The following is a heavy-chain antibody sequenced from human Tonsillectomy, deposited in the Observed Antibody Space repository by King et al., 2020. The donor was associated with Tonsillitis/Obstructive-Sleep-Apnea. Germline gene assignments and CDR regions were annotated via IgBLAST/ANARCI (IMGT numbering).Heavy chain of an antibody. CDR3: ARDNWGLAVDRIDY. J-gene: IGHJ4*02. Sequence: VQLVESGGSVIRPGGSLRLSCAASGFIFDDYGMSWVRQAPGKGLEWVSGINWNGGSTGYADSVKGRFTISRDNAKNSLYLQMNNLRAEDTALYYCARDNWGLAVDRIDYWGQGTLVTVSS. CDR1: GFIFDDYG. V-gene: IGHV3-20*04. D-gene: IGHD6-19*01. CDR2: INWNGGST.